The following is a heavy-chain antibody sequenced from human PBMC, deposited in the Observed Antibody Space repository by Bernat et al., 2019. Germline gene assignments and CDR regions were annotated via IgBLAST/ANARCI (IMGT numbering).Heavy chain of an antibody. V-gene: IGHV4-39*01. J-gene: IGHJ3*02. CDR2: IYYSGST. CDR1: GGSISSSSYY. CDR3: ALPDYVYAFDI. Sequence: QLQLQESGPGLVKPSETLSPTCTVSGGSISSSSYYWGWIRQPPGKGLEWIGSIYYSGSTYYNPSLKSRVTISVDTSKNQFSLKLSSVTAADTAVYYCALPDYVYAFDIWGQGTMVTVSS. D-gene: IGHD4-17*01.